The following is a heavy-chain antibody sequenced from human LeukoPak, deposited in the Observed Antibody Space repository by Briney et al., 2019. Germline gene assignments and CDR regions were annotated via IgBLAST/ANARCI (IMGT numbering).Heavy chain of an antibody. CDR2: ISSGSSYI. CDR1: GLTFSSYS. CDR3: ARDDQGSSWYLGHSDAFDI. V-gene: IGHV3-21*01. D-gene: IGHD6-13*01. Sequence: GGSLRLSCAASGLTFSSYSMNWVRQAPGKGLEWVSSISSGSSYIYYADSVKGRFTTSRDNAKNSLFLQMNSLRAEDTAMYYCARDDQGSSWYLGHSDAFDIWGQGTMVTVSS. J-gene: IGHJ3*02.